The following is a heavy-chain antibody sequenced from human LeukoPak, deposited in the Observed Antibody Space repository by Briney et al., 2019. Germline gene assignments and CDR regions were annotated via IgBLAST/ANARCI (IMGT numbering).Heavy chain of an antibody. D-gene: IGHD5-18*01. Sequence: GASVKVSCKASGGTFSSYAISWVRQAPEQGLEWMGRIIPIFGTANYAQKFQGRVTITTDESTSTAYMELSSLRSEDTAVYYCARCRIVLIDTAMVNGYFDYWGQGTLVTVSS. V-gene: IGHV1-69*05. CDR3: ARCRIVLIDTAMVNGYFDY. J-gene: IGHJ4*02. CDR1: GGTFSSYA. CDR2: IIPIFGTA.